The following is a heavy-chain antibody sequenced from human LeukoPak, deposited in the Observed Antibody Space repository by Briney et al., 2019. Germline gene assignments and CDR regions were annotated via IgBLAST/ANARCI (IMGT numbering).Heavy chain of an antibody. D-gene: IGHD2-15*01. CDR1: GFIFSAYA. J-gene: IGHJ4*02. Sequence: GGSLRLSCAASGFIFSAYAMSWVRQAPGKGLEWVSAISGSGGSTYYADSVKGRFTISRDNSKNTLYLQMNSLRAEDTAVYYCAKARSGGSSSRGILDYWGQGTLVTVSS. CDR3: AKARSGGSSSRGILDY. CDR2: ISGSGGST. V-gene: IGHV3-23*01.